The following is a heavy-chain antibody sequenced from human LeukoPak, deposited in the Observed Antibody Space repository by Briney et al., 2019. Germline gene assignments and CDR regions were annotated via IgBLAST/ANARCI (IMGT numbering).Heavy chain of an antibody. CDR3: ARDRAYYYDSSGYLREGVYYYYGMDV. CDR2: ISAYNGNT. V-gene: IGHV1-18*01. J-gene: IGHJ6*02. D-gene: IGHD3-22*01. Sequence: ASVKVSCKASGYTFTSYGISWVRQAPGQGLEWTGWISAYNGNTNYAQKLQGRVTMTTDTSTSTAYMELRSLRSDDTAVYYCARDRAYYYDSSGYLREGVYYYYGMDVWGQGTTVTVSS. CDR1: GYTFTSYG.